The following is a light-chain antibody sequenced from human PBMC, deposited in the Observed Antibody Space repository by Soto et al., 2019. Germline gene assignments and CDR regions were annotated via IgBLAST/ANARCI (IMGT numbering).Light chain of an antibody. J-gene: IGKJ2*01. CDR3: QQHIDWPVT. CDR2: GAS. CDR1: QTVGSD. Sequence: EIVLTQSPVTLSVSPGDGATLSCRASQTVGSDLAWYQQKPGQAPRLLIYGASTRATGVPARFSGSGSGTEFTLPFDNLQSDDFAVYYCQQHIDWPVTFGQGT. V-gene: IGKV3-15*01.